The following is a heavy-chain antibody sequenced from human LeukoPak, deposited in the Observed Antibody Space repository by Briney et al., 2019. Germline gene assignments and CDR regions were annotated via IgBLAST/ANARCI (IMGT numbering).Heavy chain of an antibody. V-gene: IGHV4-61*02. J-gene: IGHJ4*02. CDR2: IYTSGST. CDR3: ARDKRYYDSSGYLGVSGYFDY. Sequence: SETLSLTCTVSGGSISSGSCYWSWIRQPAGKGLEWIGRIYTSGSTNYNPSLKSRVTISVDTSKNQFSLKLSSVTAADTAVYYCARDKRYYDSSGYLGVSGYFDYWGQGTLVTVSS. D-gene: IGHD3-22*01. CDR1: GGSISSGSCY.